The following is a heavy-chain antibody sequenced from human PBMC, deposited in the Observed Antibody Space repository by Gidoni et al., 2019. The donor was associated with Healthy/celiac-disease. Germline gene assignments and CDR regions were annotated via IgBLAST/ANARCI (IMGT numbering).Heavy chain of an antibody. CDR2: INHSGST. J-gene: IGHJ4*02. V-gene: IGHV4-34*01. CDR3: ARVPARLHKYSYGSSVEYYFDY. CDR1: GGSFSGYY. Sequence: QVQLQQWGAGLLKPSETLSLTCAVYGGSFSGYYWRWIRQPPGKGLEWIGEINHSGSTNYNPSLKSRVTISVDTSKNQFSLKLSSVTAADTAVYYCARVPARLHKYSYGSSVEYYFDYWGQGTLVTVSS. D-gene: IGHD5-18*01.